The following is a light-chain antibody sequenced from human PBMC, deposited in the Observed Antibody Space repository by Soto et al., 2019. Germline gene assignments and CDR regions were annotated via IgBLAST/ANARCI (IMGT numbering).Light chain of an antibody. J-gene: IGKJ1*01. V-gene: IGKV1-6*01. CDR1: QDIRND. CDR3: LQDYNYPRT. CDR2: AAS. Sequence: AIQMTQSPTSLSASVGDRVTITCRASQDIRNDLGWYQQKPGKAPQLLIYAASTLQSGVPSRFSGSGSGTDFPLTISSRQPEDFATYYCLQDYNYPRTFGQGTKVEIK.